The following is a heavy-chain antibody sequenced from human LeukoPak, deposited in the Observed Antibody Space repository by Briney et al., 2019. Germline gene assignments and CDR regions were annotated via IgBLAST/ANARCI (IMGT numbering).Heavy chain of an antibody. CDR2: ISGSGGST. Sequence: GGSLRLSCAASGFTFSSYGMSWVRQAPGKGLEWVSAISGSGGSTYYADSVKGRFTISRDNPKNTLYLQMNSLRAEDTAVYYCAKEGRRGSGSYYVPSATFDYWGQGTLVTVSS. CDR3: AKEGRRGSGSYYVPSATFDY. J-gene: IGHJ4*02. D-gene: IGHD3-10*01. CDR1: GFTFSSYG. V-gene: IGHV3-23*01.